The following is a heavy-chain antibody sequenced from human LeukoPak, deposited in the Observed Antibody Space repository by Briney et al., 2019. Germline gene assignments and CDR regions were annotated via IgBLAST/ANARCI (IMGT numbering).Heavy chain of an antibody. Sequence: SETLSLTCTVSGGPMSSYYWSWIRQSAGKGLEWIGRMYTDGSTNYNPSLKGRVTMSVDTSKKQFSLNLNSVTAADTAVYYCATYEQQLAFDNWGQGTLVTVSS. CDR2: MYTDGST. J-gene: IGHJ4*02. V-gene: IGHV4-4*07. D-gene: IGHD6-13*01. CDR1: GGPMSSYY. CDR3: ATYEQQLAFDN.